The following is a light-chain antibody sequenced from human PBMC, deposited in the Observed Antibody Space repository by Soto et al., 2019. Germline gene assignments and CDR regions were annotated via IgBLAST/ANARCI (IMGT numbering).Light chain of an antibody. CDR2: DAS. J-gene: IGKJ2*01. CDR3: QQYVSSPYT. Sequence: EIVLTQSPGTLSLSPGERATLSCRASQSVSISYLAWYQQKPGQAPRLLIYDASSRATGIPDRFSGSGSGTDFTLTISRLEPEDFAVYYCQQYVSSPYTFGQGTKLEIK. V-gene: IGKV3-20*01. CDR1: QSVSISY.